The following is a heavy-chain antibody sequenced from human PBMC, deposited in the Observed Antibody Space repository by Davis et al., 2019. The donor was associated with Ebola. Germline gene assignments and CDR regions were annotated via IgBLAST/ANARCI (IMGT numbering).Heavy chain of an antibody. V-gene: IGHV1-2*02. CDR3: ARDPYGSGSYYKGGFDY. CDR1: GYTLTGYY. D-gene: IGHD3-10*01. Sequence: ASVKVSCKASGYTLTGYYMHWVRQAPGQGLEWMGWINPNSGGTNYAQKFQGRVTMTRDTSTSTVYMELSSLRSEDTAVYYCARDPYGSGSYYKGGFDYWGQGTLVTVSS. CDR2: INPNSGGT. J-gene: IGHJ4*02.